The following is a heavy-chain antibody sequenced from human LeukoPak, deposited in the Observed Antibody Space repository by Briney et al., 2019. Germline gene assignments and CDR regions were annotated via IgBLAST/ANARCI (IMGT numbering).Heavy chain of an antibody. V-gene: IGHV3-30*19. D-gene: IGHD3-3*01. CDR3: ARDGFLEWLFFDYYYGMDV. J-gene: IGHJ6*02. CDR2: ISYDGSNK. CDR1: GFTFSSYG. Sequence: PGGSLRLSCAASGFTFSSYGMHWVRQAPGKGLEWVAVISYDGSNKYYADSVKGRFTISRDNSKNTLYLQMNSLRAEDTAVYYCARDGFLEWLFFDYYYGMDVWGQGTTVTVSS.